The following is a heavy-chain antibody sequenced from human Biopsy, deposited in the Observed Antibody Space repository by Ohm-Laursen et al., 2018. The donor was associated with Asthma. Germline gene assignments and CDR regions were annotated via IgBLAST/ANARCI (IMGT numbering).Heavy chain of an antibody. V-gene: IGHV3-11*01. CDR1: GFTFSDYY. Sequence: SLRLSCAASGFTFSDYYMTWVRQAPGKGLEWVSYIDKSSSTIYYADSVKGRFTISRDNAKNSLYLQMNSLRAGDTAVYFCARLAYYDRSGTHYFDHWGQGNLVTVSS. D-gene: IGHD3-22*01. CDR2: IDKSSSTI. J-gene: IGHJ4*02. CDR3: ARLAYYDRSGTHYFDH.